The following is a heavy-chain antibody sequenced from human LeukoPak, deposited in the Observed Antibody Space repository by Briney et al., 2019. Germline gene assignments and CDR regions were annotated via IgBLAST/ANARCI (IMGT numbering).Heavy chain of an antibody. J-gene: IGHJ6*03. CDR3: ARDRVYDFWSGYPGHYYYMDV. CDR1: GGTFSSYT. D-gene: IGHD3-3*01. V-gene: IGHV1-69*04. CDR2: IIPILGIA. Sequence: SAKVSCKASGGTFSSYTISWVRQAPGQGLEWMGRIIPILGIANYAQKFQGRVTITADKSTSTAYMELSSLRSEDTAVYYCARDRVYDFWSGYPGHYYYMDVWGKGTTVTVSS.